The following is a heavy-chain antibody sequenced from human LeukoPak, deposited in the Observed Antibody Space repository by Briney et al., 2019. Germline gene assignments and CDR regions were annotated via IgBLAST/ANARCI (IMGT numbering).Heavy chain of an antibody. CDR1: GFTFSSYE. CDR3: ARSGSSGWYFDY. Sequence: GGSLRLSCAASGFTFSSYEMNWVRQAPGKGLEWVSYISSSGSTIYYADSVKGRFTISRDNAKNSLYLQMNSLRVEDTAVYYCARSGSSGWYFDYWGQGTLVTVSS. CDR2: ISSSGSTI. D-gene: IGHD6-19*01. J-gene: IGHJ4*02. V-gene: IGHV3-48*03.